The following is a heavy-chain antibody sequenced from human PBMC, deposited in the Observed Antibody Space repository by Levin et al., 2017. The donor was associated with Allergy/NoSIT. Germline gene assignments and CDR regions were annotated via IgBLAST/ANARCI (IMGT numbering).Heavy chain of an antibody. CDR2: ISGSGGST. Sequence: GESLKISCAASGFTFSSYAMSWVRQAPGKGLEWVSAISGSGGSTYYADSVKGRFTISRDNSKNTLYLQMNSLRAEDTAVYYCAKHGDIVLVVYAIPDYGDYGGHFDYWGQGTLVTVSS. V-gene: IGHV3-23*01. CDR1: GFTFSSYA. J-gene: IGHJ4*02. D-gene: IGHD2-8*02. CDR3: AKHGDIVLVVYAIPDYGDYGGHFDY.